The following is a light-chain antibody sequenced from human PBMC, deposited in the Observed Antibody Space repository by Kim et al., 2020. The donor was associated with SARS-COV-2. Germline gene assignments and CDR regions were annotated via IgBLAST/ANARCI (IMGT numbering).Light chain of an antibody. J-gene: IGLJ2*01. CDR1: SRRSYY. CDR3: NSRDSNDNVV. V-gene: IGLV3-19*01. CDR2: GKN. Sequence: ALGQTVRITCQGDSRRSYYATWYQQKPGQAPILVIYGKNNRPSGIPDRFSGSSSGSTASLTITGTQAGDEADYYCNSRDSNDNVVFGGGTQLTVL.